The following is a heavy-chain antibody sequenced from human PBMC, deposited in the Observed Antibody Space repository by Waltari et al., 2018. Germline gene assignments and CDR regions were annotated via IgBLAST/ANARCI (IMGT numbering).Heavy chain of an antibody. Sequence: EVQLVESGGGLVQPGGSLRRSWAASGFTFGSCWMPWVRQDPGKGLEWVANINHDGSTKYYVDSVKGLFTISRDNAKNSLFLQMNSLRAEDTAVYYCARAYSSNWLFDYWGQGTLVTVSS. CDR3: ARAYSSNWLFDY. D-gene: IGHD6-13*01. CDR1: GFTFGSCW. J-gene: IGHJ4*02. V-gene: IGHV3-7*01. CDR2: INHDGSTK.